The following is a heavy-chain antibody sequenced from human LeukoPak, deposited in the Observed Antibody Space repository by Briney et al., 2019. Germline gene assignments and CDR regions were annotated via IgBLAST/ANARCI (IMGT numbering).Heavy chain of an antibody. CDR1: GGSISSYY. Sequence: PSETLSLTCTVSGGSISSYYWNWVRQPPGKGLEWIGYIYYSGSTNYNPSLKSRVTISVDTSKNQFSLKRSSVAAADTAVYYCASLIAATDAFDVWGQGTMVTVSS. CDR2: IYYSGST. J-gene: IGHJ3*01. D-gene: IGHD6-13*01. V-gene: IGHV4-59*01. CDR3: ASLIAATDAFDV.